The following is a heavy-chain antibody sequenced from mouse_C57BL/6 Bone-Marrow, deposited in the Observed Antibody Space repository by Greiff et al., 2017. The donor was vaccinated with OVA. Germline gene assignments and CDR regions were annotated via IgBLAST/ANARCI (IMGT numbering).Heavy chain of an antibody. Sequence: VQLQQPGAELVKPGASVKMSCKASGYTFTSYWITWVKQRPGQGLEWIGDIYPGSGSTNYNEKFKSKATLTVDTSSSTAYMQLSSLTSEDSAVYYCARRFGTTVVAPYFDYWGQGTTLTVSS. J-gene: IGHJ2*01. CDR1: GYTFTSYW. V-gene: IGHV1-55*01. CDR2: IYPGSGST. CDR3: ARRFGTTVVAPYFDY. D-gene: IGHD1-1*01.